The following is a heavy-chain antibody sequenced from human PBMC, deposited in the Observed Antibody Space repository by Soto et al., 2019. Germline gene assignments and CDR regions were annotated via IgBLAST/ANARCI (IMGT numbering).Heavy chain of an antibody. V-gene: IGHV1-69*13. CDR1: GGTFSSYA. CDR2: IIPIFGTA. CDR3: ASCPKCWSIAARRSFDY. Sequence: SVKVSCKASGGTFSSYAISWVRQAPGQGLEWMGGIIPIFGTANYAQKFQGRVTITADESTSTAYMELSSLRSEDTAVYYCASCPKCWSIAARRSFDYWGQGTLVTAPQ. D-gene: IGHD6-6*01. J-gene: IGHJ4*02.